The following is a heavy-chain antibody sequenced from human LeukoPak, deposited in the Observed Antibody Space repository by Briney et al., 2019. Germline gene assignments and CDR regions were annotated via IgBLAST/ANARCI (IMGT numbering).Heavy chain of an antibody. CDR3: ARSITGTTFYYYYMDV. V-gene: IGHV4-34*01. CDR1: GGSFSGYY. Sequence: SETLSLTCAVYGGSFSGYYWSWIRQPPGKGLEWIGEINHSGSTNYNPSLKSRVTISVDTSKNQFSLKLSSVTAADTAVYCCARSITGTTFYYYYMDVLGKGTTVTVSS. CDR2: INHSGST. J-gene: IGHJ6*03. D-gene: IGHD1-7*01.